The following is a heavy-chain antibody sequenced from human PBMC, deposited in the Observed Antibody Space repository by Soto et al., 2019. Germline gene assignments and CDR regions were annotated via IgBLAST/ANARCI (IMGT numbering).Heavy chain of an antibody. CDR1: GGTFSSYT. D-gene: IGHD4-17*01. Sequence: QVKLVQSGAEVKKPGSSVKVSCKASGGTFSSYTISWVRQAPGQGLEWMGRIIPILGIANYAQKFQGRVTITADKSTSTAYMELSSLRSEDTAVYYCAKPNDYGDYVPFDIWGQGTMVTVSS. V-gene: IGHV1-69*02. CDR3: AKPNDYGDYVPFDI. J-gene: IGHJ3*02. CDR2: IIPILGIA.